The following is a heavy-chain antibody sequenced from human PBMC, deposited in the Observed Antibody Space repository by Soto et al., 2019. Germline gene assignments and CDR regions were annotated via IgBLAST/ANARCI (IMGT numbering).Heavy chain of an antibody. CDR1: GGSMSRGDYY. J-gene: IGHJ3*02. CDR3: AAGPWGYSYGYDSPAFDT. V-gene: IGHV4-30-4*01. D-gene: IGHD5-18*01. CDR2: IYHTGST. Sequence: SETLSLTCTVSGGSMSRGDYYWSWIRQPPGKGLEWIGFIYHTGSTYYSPSLKNRVAISVDTSKNQFSLKLSSVTAADTAVYYCAAGPWGYSYGYDSPAFDTWGQGTMVTVSS.